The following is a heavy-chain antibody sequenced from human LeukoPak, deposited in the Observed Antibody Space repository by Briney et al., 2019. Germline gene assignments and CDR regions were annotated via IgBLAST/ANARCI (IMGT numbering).Heavy chain of an antibody. CDR1: GFTFSSYS. V-gene: IGHV4-39*01. J-gene: IGHJ6*02. CDR3: ARIGGYCSGGSCYHSVMDV. Sequence: PGGSLRLSCAASGFTFSSYSMNWIRQPPGKGLEWIGSIYYSGSTYYNPSLKSRVTISVDTSKNQFSLKLSSVTAADTAVYYCARIGGYCSGGSCYHSVMDVWGQGTTVTVSS. D-gene: IGHD2-15*01. CDR2: IYYSGST.